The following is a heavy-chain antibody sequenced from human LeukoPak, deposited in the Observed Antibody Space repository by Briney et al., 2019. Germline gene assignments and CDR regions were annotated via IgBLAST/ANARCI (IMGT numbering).Heavy chain of an antibody. J-gene: IGHJ2*01. V-gene: IGHV1-69*05. CDR1: GGTFSSYA. CDR3: ARDAPGDGDYVGWYFDL. Sequence: SVKVSCTASGGTFSSYAISWVRQAPGQGLEWMGSIIPIFGTANYAQKFQGRVTITTDESTSTAYMELSSLRSEDTAVYYCARDAPGDGDYVGWYFDLWGRGTLVTVSS. D-gene: IGHD4-17*01. CDR2: IIPIFGTA.